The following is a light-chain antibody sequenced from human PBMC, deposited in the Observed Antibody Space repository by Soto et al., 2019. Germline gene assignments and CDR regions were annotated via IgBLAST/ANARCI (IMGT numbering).Light chain of an antibody. Sequence: DIVMTQSPDSLAVSLGERATINCKSSQSLLYSSNNKNYLAWYQQKPGKPPKLLIYWASTRESGVPDRFSGSGSGTDFTLTISSLQAEDVAVYYCQQYSTTPRTFGQGTNLEIK. CDR1: QSLLYSSNNKNY. CDR3: QQYSTTPRT. J-gene: IGKJ2*01. CDR2: WAS. V-gene: IGKV4-1*01.